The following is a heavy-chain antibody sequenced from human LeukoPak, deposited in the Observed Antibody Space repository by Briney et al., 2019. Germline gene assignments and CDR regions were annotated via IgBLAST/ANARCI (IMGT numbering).Heavy chain of an antibody. D-gene: IGHD3-10*01. Sequence: GSLRLSCAASGFTFSSYGMHWVRQAPGKGLEWVAFIRYDGSNKYYADSVKGRFTISRDNSKNTLYLQMNSLRAEDTAVYYCAKVLQNYGSGSYPPDYWGQGTLVTVSS. CDR2: IRYDGSNK. J-gene: IGHJ4*02. CDR1: GFTFSSYG. V-gene: IGHV3-30*02. CDR3: AKVLQNYGSGSYPPDY.